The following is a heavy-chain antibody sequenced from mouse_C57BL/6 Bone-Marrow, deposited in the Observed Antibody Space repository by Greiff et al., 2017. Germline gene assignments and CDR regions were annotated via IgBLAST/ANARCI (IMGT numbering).Heavy chain of an antibody. Sequence: QVQLKESGAELVKPGASVKLSCKASGYIFTEYTIHWVKQRSGQGLEWIGWFYPGSGSIKYNERFKDKATLNADKSSNTVYMELSRLTSEDSAVYFCARHERYYDYEGYFDYWGQGTTLTVSS. CDR2: FYPGSGSI. CDR3: ARHERYYDYEGYFDY. V-gene: IGHV1-62-2*01. CDR1: GYIFTEYT. D-gene: IGHD2-4*01. J-gene: IGHJ2*01.